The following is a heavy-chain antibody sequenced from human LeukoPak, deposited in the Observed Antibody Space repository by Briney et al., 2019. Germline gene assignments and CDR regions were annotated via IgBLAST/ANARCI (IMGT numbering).Heavy chain of an antibody. V-gene: IGHV4-34*01. CDR1: GGSFSGYY. CDR2: IHYSVAT. D-gene: IGHD1-1*01. CDR3: ARGRLDGYYFDY. Sequence: PSETLSLTCVVYGGSFSGYYWTWIRQPPGKGLEWIGEIHYSVATSYKPSLKSRVTISGDTSKNQVSLNLRSVTAADTAVYYCARGRLDGYYFDYWGQGALATVSS. J-gene: IGHJ4*02.